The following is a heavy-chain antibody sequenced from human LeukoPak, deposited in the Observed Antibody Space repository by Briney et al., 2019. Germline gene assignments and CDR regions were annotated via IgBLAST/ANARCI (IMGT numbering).Heavy chain of an antibody. CDR3: AKDLGANWFDP. Sequence: GGSLRLFCAASGFTFGSYAMSWVRQAPGKGLEWVSAISGSGGSTYYADSVKGRFTISRDNSKNTLYLQMNSLRAEDTAVYYCAKDLGANWFDPWGQGTLVTVSS. CDR1: GFTFGSYA. CDR2: ISGSGGST. V-gene: IGHV3-23*01. J-gene: IGHJ5*02.